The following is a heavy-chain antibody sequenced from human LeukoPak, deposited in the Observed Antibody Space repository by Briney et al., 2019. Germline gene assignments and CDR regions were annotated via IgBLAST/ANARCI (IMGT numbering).Heavy chain of an antibody. Sequence: PGGSLRLSCAASGFTFSSYAMSWVRQAPGKGLEWVSAISGSGGSTYYADSVKGRFTISRDNSKNTLYLQMNSLRAEDTAVYYCAKSPSRSLGYCSGGSCYAAGAFDIWGQGTMVTVSS. D-gene: IGHD2-15*01. CDR1: GFTFSSYA. V-gene: IGHV3-23*01. CDR2: ISGSGGST. CDR3: AKSPSRSLGYCSGGSCYAAGAFDI. J-gene: IGHJ3*02.